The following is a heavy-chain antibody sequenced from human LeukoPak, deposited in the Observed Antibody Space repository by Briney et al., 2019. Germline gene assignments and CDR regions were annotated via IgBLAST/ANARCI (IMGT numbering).Heavy chain of an antibody. CDR3: AKAGAARTLVSNFDY. D-gene: IGHD6-6*01. Sequence: GGSLRLSCAASGFTFSSYAMSWVRQAPGKGLEWVSAISGSGGSTYYADSVKGRFTISRDNSKNTLYLQMNSLRAEDTAVYYCAKAGAARTLVSNFDYWGQGTLVTVSS. V-gene: IGHV3-23*01. CDR1: GFTFSSYA. CDR2: ISGSGGST. J-gene: IGHJ4*02.